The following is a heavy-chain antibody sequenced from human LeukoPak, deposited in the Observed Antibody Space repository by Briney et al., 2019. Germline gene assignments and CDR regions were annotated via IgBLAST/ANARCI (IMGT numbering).Heavy chain of an antibody. V-gene: IGHV4-59*01. CDR1: GGSISSYY. J-gene: IGHJ4*02. Sequence: SETLSLTCTVSGGSISSYYWSWIRQPPGKGLEWIGYIYYSGSTNYNPSLKSRVTISVDTSKNQFSLKLSSVTAADTAVYYCARDGVSAVAGRGVVRYFDYWGQGTLVTVSS. CDR2: IYYSGST. D-gene: IGHD6-19*01. CDR3: ARDGVSAVAGRGVVRYFDY.